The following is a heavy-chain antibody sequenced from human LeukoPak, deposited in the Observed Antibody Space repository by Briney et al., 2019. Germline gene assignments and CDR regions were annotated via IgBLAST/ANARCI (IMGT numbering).Heavy chain of an antibody. V-gene: IGHV4-31*03. Sequence: SETLSLTCTVSGGSISSGGYYWSWIRQHPGKGLEWIGYIYYSGSTYYTPSLKSRVTISVDTSKNQFSLKLSSVTAADTAVYYCAREVGYYDSSGYRSTDAFDIWGQGTMVTVSS. CDR3: AREVGYYDSSGYRSTDAFDI. CDR1: GGSISSGGYY. D-gene: IGHD3-22*01. J-gene: IGHJ3*02. CDR2: IYYSGST.